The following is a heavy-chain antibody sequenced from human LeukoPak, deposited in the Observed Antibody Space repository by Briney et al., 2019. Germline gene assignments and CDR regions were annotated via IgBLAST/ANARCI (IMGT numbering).Heavy chain of an antibody. D-gene: IGHD2-15*01. Sequence: GGSLRLSCEASGITFSSYGMHWVRQAPGKGLEWVAFIRDDGSNKYYADSVKGRFTIFRDNSKNTVYVQMNSLRLEDTAVYYCAKAEYCSSGRCYLIDHWGQGTLVTVSS. CDR1: GITFSSYG. J-gene: IGHJ4*02. CDR2: IRDDGSNK. V-gene: IGHV3-30*02. CDR3: AKAEYCSSGRCYLIDH.